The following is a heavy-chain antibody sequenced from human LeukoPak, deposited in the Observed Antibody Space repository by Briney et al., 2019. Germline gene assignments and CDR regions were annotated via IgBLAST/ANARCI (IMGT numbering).Heavy chain of an antibody. CDR3: AKDRYSYAFEYSDS. D-gene: IGHD5-18*01. V-gene: IGHV3-30*18. CDR2: ISNDGSIK. CDR1: GFTFSSYG. J-gene: IGHJ4*02. Sequence: GGSLRLSCAASGFTFSSYGMHWVRQAPGKGLDWVAVISNDGSIKYYADSVKGRFTISRDNSKNTLSLQVSSLRTEDTAVYYCAKDRYSYAFEYSDSWGQGTLVTVSS.